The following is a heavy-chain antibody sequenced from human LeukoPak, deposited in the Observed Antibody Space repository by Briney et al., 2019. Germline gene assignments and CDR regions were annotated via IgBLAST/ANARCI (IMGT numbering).Heavy chain of an antibody. Sequence: PGRSLRLSCAASGFTFSSYGMHWVRQAPGKGLEWVAVISYDGSNKYYTDSVKGRFTISRDNSKNTLYLQMNSLRAEDTAVYYCAQQWLPDYWGQGTLVTVSS. D-gene: IGHD6-19*01. CDR2: ISYDGSNK. CDR1: GFTFSSYG. J-gene: IGHJ4*02. V-gene: IGHV3-30*18. CDR3: AQQWLPDY.